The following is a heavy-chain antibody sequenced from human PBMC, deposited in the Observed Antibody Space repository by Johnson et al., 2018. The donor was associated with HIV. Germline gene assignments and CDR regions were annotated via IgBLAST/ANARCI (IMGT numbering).Heavy chain of an antibody. CDR3: ANQISRFDAFDI. D-gene: IGHD2/OR15-2a*01. CDR1: GFTFDDYG. Sequence: QVQLVESGGGVVQPGRSLRLSCAASGFTFDDYGMSWIRQAPGKGLEWVSYISSSGSTIYYADSVKGRFTISTDNSKNTLYLQINSLRAEDTAVYYCANQISRFDAFDIWGQGTMVTVSS. CDR2: ISSSGSTI. J-gene: IGHJ3*02. V-gene: IGHV3-11*01.